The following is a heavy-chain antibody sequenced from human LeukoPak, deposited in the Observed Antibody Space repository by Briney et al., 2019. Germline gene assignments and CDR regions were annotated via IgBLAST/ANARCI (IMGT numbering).Heavy chain of an antibody. CDR3: ARVVALHYYDSSGYYYAWFDP. Sequence: ASVTVSFKASAGTFSIYAISWVRQAPGQGLEWMGGIIPIFGTANYAQKFQGRVTITADESTSTAYMELSSLRSEDTAVYYCARVVALHYYDSSGYYYAWFDPWGQGTLVTVSS. V-gene: IGHV1-69*01. D-gene: IGHD3-22*01. J-gene: IGHJ5*02. CDR1: AGTFSIYA. CDR2: IIPIFGTA.